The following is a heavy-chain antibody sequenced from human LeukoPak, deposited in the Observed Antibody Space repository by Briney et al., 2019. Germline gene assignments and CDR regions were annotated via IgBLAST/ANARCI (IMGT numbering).Heavy chain of an antibody. V-gene: IGHV3-48*04. CDR1: GFTFSSYS. D-gene: IGHD3-3*01. CDR2: ISSSSSTI. CDR3: ARGGYYDFWSGYYKEDDYYYYMDV. J-gene: IGHJ6*03. Sequence: GGSLRLSCAASGFTFSSYSMNWVRQAPGKGLEWVSYISSSSSTIYYADSVKGRFTISRDNAKNSLYLQMNSLRAEDTAVYYCARGGYYDFWSGYYKEDDYYYYMDVWGKGTTVTVSS.